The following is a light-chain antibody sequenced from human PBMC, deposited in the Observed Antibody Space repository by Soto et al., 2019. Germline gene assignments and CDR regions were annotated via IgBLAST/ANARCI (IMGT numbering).Light chain of an antibody. V-gene: IGKV1-27*01. Sequence: DIQMTQSPSSLSASVGDRVTITCRPSQGISNALAWYQQKPGKVPKLLIHAASTLESGVPSRFSGSGSGTDFTLTISSLQPEDVATYYCQKYDSAPTFGLGTRWIS. CDR2: AAS. CDR1: QGISNA. J-gene: IGKJ1*01. CDR3: QKYDSAPT.